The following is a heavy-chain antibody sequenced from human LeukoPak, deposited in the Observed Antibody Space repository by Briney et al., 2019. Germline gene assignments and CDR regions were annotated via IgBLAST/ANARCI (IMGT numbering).Heavy chain of an antibody. J-gene: IGHJ6*03. CDR3: ATSAGDYRAGHYYYMGV. CDR2: INPNTAGT. D-gene: IGHD4-11*01. CDR1: GYTFTGYY. V-gene: IGHV1-2*02. Sequence: ASVKVSCKASGYTFTGYYFHWVRQAPGQGLEWMGWINPNTAGTNYAQKFLGGVTLTWDTSISTAYMELNRLTSNDTAVYYCATSAGDYRAGHYYYMGVWGKGTSVTVSS.